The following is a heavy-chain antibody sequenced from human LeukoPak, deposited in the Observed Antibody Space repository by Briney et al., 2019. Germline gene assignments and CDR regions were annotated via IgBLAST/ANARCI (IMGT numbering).Heavy chain of an antibody. CDR2: INHSGST. CDR1: GGSFSGYY. CDR3: ARVMYSSGWLPTAFDI. J-gene: IGHJ3*02. Sequence: SETLSLTCAVYGGSFSGYYWSWIRQPPGKGLEWIGEINHSGSTNYNPSLKSRVTISVDTSKNQFSLKLSSVTAADTAVYYCARVMYSSGWLPTAFDIWGQGTMVTVSS. V-gene: IGHV4-34*01. D-gene: IGHD6-19*01.